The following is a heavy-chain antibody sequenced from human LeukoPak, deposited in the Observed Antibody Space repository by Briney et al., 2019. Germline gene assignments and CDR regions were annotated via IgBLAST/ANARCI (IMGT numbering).Heavy chain of an antibody. CDR2: MNPNSGNT. V-gene: IGHV1-8*01. CDR1: GYTFTRYD. CDR3: ARGTMITIFGVVINYGMDV. D-gene: IGHD3-3*01. Sequence: ASVKVSCKASGYTFTRYDINWVRQATGQGLEWMGWMNPNSGNTGYAQKFQGRVTMTRNTSISTAYMELSSVRSEDTAVYYCARGTMITIFGVVINYGMDVWGQGTTVTVSS. J-gene: IGHJ6*02.